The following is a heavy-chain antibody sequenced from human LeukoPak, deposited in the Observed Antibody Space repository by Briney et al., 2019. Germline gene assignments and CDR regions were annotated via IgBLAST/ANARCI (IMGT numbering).Heavy chain of an antibody. CDR1: GLTFSSYN. Sequence: GRSLRLSCAASGLTFSSYNMHWVRQAPGKGLEWVAVISYDGNHKYYADSVKGRFTISRDNSKNTLYLQMNGLRADDTAAYYCAKGYDYRSGAGSFDYWGQGTLVTVSS. V-gene: IGHV3-30*18. CDR3: AKGYDYRSGAGSFDY. D-gene: IGHD3-10*01. J-gene: IGHJ4*02. CDR2: ISYDGNHK.